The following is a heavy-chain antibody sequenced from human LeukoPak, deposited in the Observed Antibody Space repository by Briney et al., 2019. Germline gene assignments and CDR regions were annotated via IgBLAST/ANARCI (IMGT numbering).Heavy chain of an antibody. Sequence: GGSLRLSCAASGFTFSSYAMSWVRQTPGRGLEWVSAISGSTGSTYYADSVKGRFTISRDYSKNTLNLQMNSLRAEDTAVYYCAKDGRPMITYYFDYWGQGTLVTVS. CDR1: GFTFSSYA. CDR2: ISGSTGST. J-gene: IGHJ4*02. CDR3: AKDGRPMITYYFDY. D-gene: IGHD3-16*01. V-gene: IGHV3-23*01.